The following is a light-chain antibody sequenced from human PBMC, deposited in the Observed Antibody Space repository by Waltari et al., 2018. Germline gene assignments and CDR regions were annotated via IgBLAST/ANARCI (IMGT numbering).Light chain of an antibody. CDR2: VKSDGSH. Sequence: QPENGPRYLRKVKSDGSHRRGDEIPDRFSGSSSGAERYLTISSLQAEDEADYYCQTGGHGTWVFGGGTKLTVL. CDR3: QTGGHGTWV. V-gene: IGLV4-69*01. J-gene: IGLJ3*02.